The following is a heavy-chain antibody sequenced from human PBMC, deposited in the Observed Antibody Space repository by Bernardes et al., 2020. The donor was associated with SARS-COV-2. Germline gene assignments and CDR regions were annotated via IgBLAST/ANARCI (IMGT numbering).Heavy chain of an antibody. Sequence: ASVKVSCKASGYTFTGYYMHWVRQAPGQGLEWMGWINPNSGGTNYAQKFQGRVTMTRDTSISTAYMELSRLRSDDTAVYYCARDHLVNYDFWSGYYTYKGYYYGMDVWGQGTTVTVSS. J-gene: IGHJ6*02. CDR1: GYTFTGYY. D-gene: IGHD3-3*01. CDR3: ARDHLVNYDFWSGYYTYKGYYYGMDV. V-gene: IGHV1-2*02. CDR2: INPNSGGT.